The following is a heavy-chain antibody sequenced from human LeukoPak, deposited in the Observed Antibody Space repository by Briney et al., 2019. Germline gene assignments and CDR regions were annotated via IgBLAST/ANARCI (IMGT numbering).Heavy chain of an antibody. J-gene: IGHJ5*02. CDR2: IYDSGST. CDR3: ARLQVHCGGDCYARWFDP. V-gene: IGHV4-59*08. CDR1: GGSVSSYY. Sequence: ETETLTCTVSGGSVSSYYWSWIRQPPGKGLEWIAYIYDSGSTKYNPSLKSRVTISLDRSKNQFSLKLRSVTAADTAVYYCARLQVHCGGDCYARWFDPWGQASLATVSS. D-gene: IGHD2-21*02.